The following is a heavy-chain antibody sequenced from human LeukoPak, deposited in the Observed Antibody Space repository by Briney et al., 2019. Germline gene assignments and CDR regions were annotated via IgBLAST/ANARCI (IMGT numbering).Heavy chain of an antibody. CDR3: ARNLYYYDSSGYYYYFDY. Sequence: ASVKVSCKASGYTFTSYGISWAQQAPGQGLEWMGWISAYNGNTNYAQKLQGRVTMTTDTSTSTAYMELRSLRSDDTAVYYCARNLYYYDSSGYYYYFDYWGQGTLVTVSS. J-gene: IGHJ4*02. CDR2: ISAYNGNT. CDR1: GYTFTSYG. D-gene: IGHD3-22*01. V-gene: IGHV1-18*01.